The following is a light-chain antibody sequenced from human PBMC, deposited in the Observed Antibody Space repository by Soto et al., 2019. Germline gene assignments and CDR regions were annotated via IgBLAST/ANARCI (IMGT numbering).Light chain of an antibody. CDR3: QQSYSTPRT. J-gene: IGKJ3*01. CDR2: AAS. Sequence: DIQMTQSPSSLSASIGDRANITCRASQSIDNYVNWYQQKPGKAPKVLIYAASSLQSGVPSRFSGTGCRTDFNLTITSLQPEDFATYYYQQSYSTPRTFGRETKVDLK. V-gene: IGKV1-39*01. CDR1: QSIDNY.